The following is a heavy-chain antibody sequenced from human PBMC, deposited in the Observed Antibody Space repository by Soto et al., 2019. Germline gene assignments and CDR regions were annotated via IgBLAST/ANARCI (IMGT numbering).Heavy chain of an antibody. CDR3: ARVLAAAGTGDWYFDL. CDR2: IYHSGST. Sequence: QVQLQESGPGLVKPSGTLSLTCAVSSGSISSSNWWSWVRQPPGKGLEWIGEIYHSGSTNYNPSLKSRVTLSVDKTKNHFSLELSSVTAADTAGYYCARVLAAAGTGDWYFDLWGRGTLVTVSS. D-gene: IGHD6-13*01. V-gene: IGHV4-4*02. J-gene: IGHJ2*01. CDR1: SGSISSSNW.